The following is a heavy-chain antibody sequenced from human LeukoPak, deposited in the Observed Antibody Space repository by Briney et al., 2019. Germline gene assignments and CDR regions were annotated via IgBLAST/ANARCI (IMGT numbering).Heavy chain of an antibody. CDR1: GFTVSSNY. J-gene: IGHJ4*02. CDR2: IYSGGSI. V-gene: IGHV3-66*01. Sequence: GGSLRLSCAASGFTVSSNYMSWVRQAPGKGLEWVSVIYSGGSIYYADSVKGRFTISRDNFKNTLYLQMNSLRAEDTAVYYCASRYSSGWYGSDYWGQGTLVTVSS. CDR3: ASRYSSGWYGSDY. D-gene: IGHD6-19*01.